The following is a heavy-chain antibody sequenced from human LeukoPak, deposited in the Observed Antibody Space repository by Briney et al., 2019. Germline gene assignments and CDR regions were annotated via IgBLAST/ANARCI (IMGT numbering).Heavy chain of an antibody. CDR3: ARDTGYYDSSGYPMYYFDY. CDR2: INPSGGST. Sequence: ASVKVSCKASGYTFTSYYMHWVRQAPGQGLEWMGIINPSGGSTSYTHKFQGRVTMTRDTSTSTVYMELSSLRSEDTAVYYCARDTGYYDSSGYPMYYFDYWGQGTLVTVSS. V-gene: IGHV1-46*01. CDR1: GYTFTSYY. J-gene: IGHJ4*02. D-gene: IGHD3-22*01.